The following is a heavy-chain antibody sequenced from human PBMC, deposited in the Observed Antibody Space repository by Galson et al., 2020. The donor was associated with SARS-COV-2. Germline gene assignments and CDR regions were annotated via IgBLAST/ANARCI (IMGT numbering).Heavy chain of an antibody. CDR2: IWYDGSTK. V-gene: IGHV3-33*01. CDR3: AREPPIMTTDDALGI. D-gene: IGHD4-4*01. CDR1: GFTFSSYG. J-gene: IGHJ3*02. Sequence: HGESLKISCAASGFTFSSYGMHWVRQAPGKGLEWVAVIWYDGSTKYYADSVKGRFTISSDNSKNTLYLQMNSLRAEDTAVYYCAREPPIMTTDDALGIWGQGKMVTVFS.